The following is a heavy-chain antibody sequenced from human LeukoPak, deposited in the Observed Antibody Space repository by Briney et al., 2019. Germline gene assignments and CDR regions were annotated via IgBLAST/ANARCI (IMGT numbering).Heavy chain of an antibody. J-gene: IGHJ4*02. V-gene: IGHV4-59*01. CDR2: IYYSGST. Sequence: SETLSLTCSVSGGSISSYYWSWIRQPPGEGLEWIGYIYYSGSTNYNPSLRSRVTISVDTSKNQFSLKLSSVTAADTAVYYCAREGFSSGSYRFDYWGQGTLVTVSS. D-gene: IGHD3-10*01. CDR1: GGSISSYY. CDR3: AREGFSSGSYRFDY.